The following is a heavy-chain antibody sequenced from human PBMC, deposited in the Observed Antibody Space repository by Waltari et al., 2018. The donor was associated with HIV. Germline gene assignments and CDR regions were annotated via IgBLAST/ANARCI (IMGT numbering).Heavy chain of an antibody. CDR1: GYTPTQLS. J-gene: IGHJ3*02. V-gene: IGHV1-24*01. CDR3: ASPAPVGAFEI. Sequence: QVHLVQSGAEMMKPGASVKVSCKVSGYTPTQLSIHWVRQTPGKGLEWMGFCDPEDGETVYVQKLQGRVTMTRDSSTDTFYMQLSSLRSDDTAVYFCASPAPVGAFEIWGQGTMVTVSS. CDR2: CDPEDGET. D-gene: IGHD6-13*01.